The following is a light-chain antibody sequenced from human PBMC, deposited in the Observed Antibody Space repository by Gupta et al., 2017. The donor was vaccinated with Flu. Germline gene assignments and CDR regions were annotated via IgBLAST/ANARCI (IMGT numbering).Light chain of an antibody. CDR2: EVS. Sequence: QSAITQPPAASGSTGQSFPISCPGTSSDGGGYNYGSWYQQHPGKAPKLINYEVSKRPSGVPDRFSGSKSGNSASLTVSGLQAEDEAYYYCSSYTGSDNLVFGGGTKLTVL. CDR1: SSDGGGYNY. V-gene: IGLV2-8*01. CDR3: SSYTGSDNLV. J-gene: IGLJ3*02.